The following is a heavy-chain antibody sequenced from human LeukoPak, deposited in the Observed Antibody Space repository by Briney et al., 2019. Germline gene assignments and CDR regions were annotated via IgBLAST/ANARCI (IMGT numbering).Heavy chain of an antibody. CDR2: IYTSGST. D-gene: IGHD2-2*01. CDR1: GGSISSGSYY. J-gene: IGHJ2*01. V-gene: IGHV4-61*02. Sequence: PSETLSLTCTVSGGSISSGSYYWSWIRQPAGKGLEWIGRIYTSGSTNYNPSLKSRVTISVDTSKNQFSLKLSSVTAADTAVYYCARDNDIVLVPAAIQDWYFDLWGRGTLVTVSS. CDR3: ARDNDIVLVPAAIQDWYFDL.